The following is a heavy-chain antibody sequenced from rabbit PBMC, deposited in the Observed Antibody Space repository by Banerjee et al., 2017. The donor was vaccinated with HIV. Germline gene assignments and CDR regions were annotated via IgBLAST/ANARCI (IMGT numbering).Heavy chain of an antibody. D-gene: IGHD4-1*01. V-gene: IGHV1S45*01. CDR3: ARDLAGVIGWNFNL. Sequence: QEQLVESGGGLVQPEGSLTLTCKASGFDFSNNAMCWVRQAPGKGLEWIACIETTSGATWYASWAKGRFTISKTSSTTVTLQMTSLTAADTATYFCARDLAGVIGWNFNLWGQGTLVTVS. CDR2: IETTSGAT. CDR1: GFDFSNNA. J-gene: IGHJ4*01.